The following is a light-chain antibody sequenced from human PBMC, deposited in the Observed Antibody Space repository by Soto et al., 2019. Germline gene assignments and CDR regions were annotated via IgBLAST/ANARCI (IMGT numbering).Light chain of an antibody. CDR1: RGIANY. V-gene: IGKV1-27*01. CDR3: QQYNSVPRT. Sequence: DIQMTQSPSSLSASVGDRVTISCRASRGIANYLAWYQQKPGQVPKLLIYSASTLQSGVPARFSGSGSGTDFPLTISSLQPEDVATYYCQQYNSVPRTFGQGAKVEIK. CDR2: SAS. J-gene: IGKJ1*01.